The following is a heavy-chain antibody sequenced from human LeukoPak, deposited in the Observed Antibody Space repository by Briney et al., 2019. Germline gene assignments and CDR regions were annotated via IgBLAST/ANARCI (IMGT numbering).Heavy chain of an antibody. J-gene: IGHJ4*02. D-gene: IGHD6-19*01. CDR1: GGSISGSSFY. V-gene: IGHV4-39*01. CDR2: IYYSGST. Sequence: SETLSLTCTVSGGSISGSSFYWGWIRQPPGKGLEWIGSIYYSGSTYYNPSLKSRVTISVDTSKNQFSLKLSSVTAADTAVYYCARRYSSGWYYFDYWGQGTLVTVSS. CDR3: ARRYSSGWYYFDY.